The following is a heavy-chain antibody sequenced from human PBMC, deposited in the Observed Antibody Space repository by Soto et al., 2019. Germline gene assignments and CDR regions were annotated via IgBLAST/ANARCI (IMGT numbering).Heavy chain of an antibody. D-gene: IGHD3-3*01. J-gene: IGHJ4*02. CDR1: GFTVSSNY. CDR3: ARDFNDFWSGYLDY. V-gene: IGHV3-53*04. Sequence: HPGGSLRLSCAASGFTVSSNYMSWVRQAPGKGLEWVSVIYSGGSTYYADSVKGRFTISRHNSKNTLYLQMNSLRAEDTAVYYCARDFNDFWSGYLDYWGQGTLVTVSS. CDR2: IYSGGST.